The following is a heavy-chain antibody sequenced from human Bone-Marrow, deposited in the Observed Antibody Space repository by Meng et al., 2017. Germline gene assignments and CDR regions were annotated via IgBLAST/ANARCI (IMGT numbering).Heavy chain of an antibody. CDR3: ARSSRDSSGWFYY. Sequence: SEILSPTCTVSGGSISSYYWSWIRQPPGKGLEWIGYIYYSGSTNYNPSLKSRVTISVDTSKNQFSLKLSSVTAADTAVYYCARSSRDSSGWFYYWGQGTLVTVSS. V-gene: IGHV4-59*01. CDR2: IYYSGST. CDR1: GGSISSYY. D-gene: IGHD3-22*01. J-gene: IGHJ4*02.